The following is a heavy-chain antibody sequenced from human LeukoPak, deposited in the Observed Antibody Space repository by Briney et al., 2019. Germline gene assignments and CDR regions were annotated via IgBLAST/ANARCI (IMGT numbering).Heavy chain of an antibody. V-gene: IGHV3-66*01. CDR3: ARGDILTGYPFDY. CDR2: IYSGGST. D-gene: IGHD3-9*01. CDR1: GFTVSSDY. J-gene: IGHJ4*02. Sequence: GGSLRLSCAASGFTVSSDYMSWVRQAPGKGLEWVSVIYSGGSTYYADSVKGRFTISRDNSKNTLYLQMNSLRAEDTAVYYCARGDILTGYPFDYWGQGTLVTVSS.